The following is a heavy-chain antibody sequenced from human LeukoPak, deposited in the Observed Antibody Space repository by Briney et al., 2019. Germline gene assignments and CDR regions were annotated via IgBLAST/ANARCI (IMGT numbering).Heavy chain of an antibody. D-gene: IGHD6-6*01. CDR1: GGSISSYY. V-gene: IGHV4-59*12. Sequence: SETLSLTCTVSGGSISSYYWSWIRQPPGKGLEWIGYIYYSGSTSYNPSLKSRVTISIDTSKNQFSLKLTSVTAADTAVYYCARAKSRTSELDFWGQGTLVTVSS. CDR2: IYYSGST. J-gene: IGHJ4*02. CDR3: ARAKSRTSELDF.